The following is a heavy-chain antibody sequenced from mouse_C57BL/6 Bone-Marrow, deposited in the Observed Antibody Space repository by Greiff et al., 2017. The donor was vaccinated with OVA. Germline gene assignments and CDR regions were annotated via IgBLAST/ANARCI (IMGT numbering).Heavy chain of an antibody. CDR2: IDPNSGGT. D-gene: IGHD2-1*01. Sequence: QVQLKESGAELVKPGASVKLSCKASGYTFTSYWMHWVKQRPGRGLEWIGRIDPNSGGTKYNEKFKSKATLTVDKPSSTAYMQLSSLTSEDSAVYFCARSGNYFTIVYFDVWGTGTTVTVSS. V-gene: IGHV1-62-3*01. CDR1: GYTFTSYW. CDR3: ARSGNYFTIVYFDV. J-gene: IGHJ1*03.